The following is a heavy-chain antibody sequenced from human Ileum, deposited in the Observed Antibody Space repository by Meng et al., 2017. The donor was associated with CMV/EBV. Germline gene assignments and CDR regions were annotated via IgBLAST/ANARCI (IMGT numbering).Heavy chain of an antibody. J-gene: IGHJ4*02. V-gene: IGHV4-4*07. CDR3: ARGPGGFGDFNFDY. D-gene: IGHD3-16*01. CDR1: GASITSFY. CDR2: IYHGGST. Sequence: LQELGPGLVKPSETLPLTCTVSGASITSFYWSWIRQPAGKALEWIGRIYHGGSTNYNPSLKSRVTLSVDTSKNQFSMRLTSVTAADTAVYYCARGPGGFGDFNFDYWGQGTLVTVSS.